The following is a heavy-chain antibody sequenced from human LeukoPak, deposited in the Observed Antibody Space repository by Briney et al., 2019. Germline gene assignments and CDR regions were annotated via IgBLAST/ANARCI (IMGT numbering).Heavy chain of an antibody. Sequence: SETLSLTCTVSGGSISSYYWSWIRQPPGKGLEWIGYIYYSGSTNYNPSLKSRVTISVDTSKNQFSLKLSSVTAADTAVYYCARVAGWYSSGWYFDYWGQGALVTVSS. CDR1: GGSISSYY. V-gene: IGHV4-59*01. J-gene: IGHJ4*02. D-gene: IGHD5-18*01. CDR3: ARVAGWYSSGWYFDY. CDR2: IYYSGST.